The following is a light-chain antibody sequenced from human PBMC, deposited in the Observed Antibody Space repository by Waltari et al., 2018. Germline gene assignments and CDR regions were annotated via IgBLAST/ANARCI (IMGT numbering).Light chain of an antibody. J-gene: IGLJ1*01. CDR3: GSYTGPTVDV. Sequence: QSALTQPASVSGSPGQSIAISCTGSSNDIGSYDFVSWFQQEPGKAPKLIIYETNKRPAGVSDRCSGSKSGNTASLTISGRQAEDEADYYCGSYTGPTVDVFGPATKVTVL. CDR1: SNDIGSYDF. CDR2: ETN. V-gene: IGLV2-23*01.